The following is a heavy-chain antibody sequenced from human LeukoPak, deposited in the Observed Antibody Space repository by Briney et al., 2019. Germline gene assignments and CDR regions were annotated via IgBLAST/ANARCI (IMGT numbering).Heavy chain of an antibody. CDR2: INPNSGGT. V-gene: IGHV1-2*02. D-gene: IGHD2-2*01. CDR3: AREGYCTSTSCYAIFDY. CDR1: GYTFTGYY. Sequence: GASVKVSCKASGYTFTGYYMHWVRQAPGQGLEWMGWINPNSGGTNYVQKFQGRATMTRDTSISTAYMELSRLTSDDTAVYYCAREGYCTSTSCYAIFDYWGQGSLVTVSS. J-gene: IGHJ4*02.